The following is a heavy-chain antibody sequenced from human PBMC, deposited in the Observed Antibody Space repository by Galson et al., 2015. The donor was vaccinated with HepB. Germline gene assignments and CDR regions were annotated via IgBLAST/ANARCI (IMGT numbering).Heavy chain of an antibody. Sequence: LRLSCAASGFTFSSYAMHWVRQAPGKGLEWVAVISYDGSNKYYADSVKGRFTISRDNSKNTLYLQMNSLRAEDTAVYYCARVKLDYYDSSGHVSGLDYWGQG. J-gene: IGHJ4*02. V-gene: IGHV3-30-3*01. CDR2: ISYDGSNK. D-gene: IGHD3-22*01. CDR1: GFTFSSYA. CDR3: ARVKLDYYDSSGHVSGLDY.